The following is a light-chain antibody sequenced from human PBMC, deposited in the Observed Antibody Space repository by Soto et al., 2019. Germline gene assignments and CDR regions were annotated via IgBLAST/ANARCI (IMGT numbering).Light chain of an antibody. V-gene: IGLV1-51*02. Sequence: QSVLTQPPSVSAAPGQKVTMSCPGGSSNIGNYYVSWHQQLPGTAPKLLIYENDKRPSGIPDRFSGSKSGTSATLGITGLQTGDEADYYCGTWDSSLSTFVFGTGTKVTVL. J-gene: IGLJ1*01. CDR2: END. CDR3: GTWDSSLSTFV. CDR1: SSNIGNYY.